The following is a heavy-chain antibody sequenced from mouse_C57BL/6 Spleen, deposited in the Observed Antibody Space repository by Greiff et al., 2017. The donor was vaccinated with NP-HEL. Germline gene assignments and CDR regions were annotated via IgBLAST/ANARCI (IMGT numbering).Heavy chain of an antibody. Sequence: QVQLQQSGAELVKPGASVKISCKASGYAFSSYWMNWVKQRPGKGLEWIGQIYPGDGDTNYNGKFKGKATLTVDKSSSTAYMQLSSLTSEDSAVYYCARSSYDWYFDVWGTGTTVTVSS. CDR3: ARSSYDWYFDV. CDR2: IYPGDGDT. D-gene: IGHD1-1*01. CDR1: GYAFSSYW. V-gene: IGHV1-80*01. J-gene: IGHJ1*03.